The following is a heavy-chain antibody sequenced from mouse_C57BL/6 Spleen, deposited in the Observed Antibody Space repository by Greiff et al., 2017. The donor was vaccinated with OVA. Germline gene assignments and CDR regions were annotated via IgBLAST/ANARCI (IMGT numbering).Heavy chain of an antibody. CDR1: GYTFTSYW. CDR3: ARSTDYYGSSYAFAY. CDR2: IDPSDSET. V-gene: IGHV1-52*01. J-gene: IGHJ3*01. Sequence: VQLQQPGAELVRPGSSVKLSCKASGYTFTSYWMHWVKQRPIQGLEWIGNIDPSDSETHYNQKFKDKATLTVDKSSSTAYMQLSSLTSEDSAVYYCARSTDYYGSSYAFAYWGQGTLVTVSA. D-gene: IGHD1-1*01.